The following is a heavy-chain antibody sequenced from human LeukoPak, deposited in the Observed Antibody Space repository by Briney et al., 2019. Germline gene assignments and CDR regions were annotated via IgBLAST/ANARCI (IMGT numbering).Heavy chain of an antibody. CDR3: ARRDIVVVPAAMYNWFDP. V-gene: IGHV4-34*01. CDR1: GVSISNYY. Sequence: SETLSLTCTVSGVSISNYYWSWIRQPPGKGLEWIGEINHSGSTNYNPSLKSRVTISVDTSKNQFSLKLSSVTAADTAVYYCARRDIVVVPAAMYNWFDPWGQGTLVTVSS. D-gene: IGHD2-2*01. J-gene: IGHJ5*02. CDR2: INHSGST.